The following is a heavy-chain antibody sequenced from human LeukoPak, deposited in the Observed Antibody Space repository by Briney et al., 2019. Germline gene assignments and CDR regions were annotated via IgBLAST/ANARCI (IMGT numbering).Heavy chain of an antibody. D-gene: IGHD3-22*01. CDR2: ISHDGSNT. V-gene: IGHV3-30*04. CDR3: AKGEYYYDSSGYPIDY. Sequence: GGSLRLSCAASGFTFNYYAMHWVRQAPGKGLEWVAVISHDGSNTYYADSVKGRFTISRDNAKNSLYLQMNSLRAEDTALYYCAKGEYYYDSSGYPIDYWGQGTLVSVSS. CDR1: GFTFNYYA. J-gene: IGHJ4*02.